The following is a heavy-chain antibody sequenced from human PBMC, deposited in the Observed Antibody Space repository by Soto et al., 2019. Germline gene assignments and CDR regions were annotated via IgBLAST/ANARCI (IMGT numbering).Heavy chain of an antibody. CDR1: GGTFSSYA. Sequence: SVKVSCKASGGTFSSYAISWVRQAPGQGLEWMGGIIPIFGTANYAQKFQGRVTITADESTSTAYMELSSLRSEDTAVYYCARVPLPNYYDSSGFFDYWGQRTLVTVSS. V-gene: IGHV1-69*13. CDR3: ARVPLPNYYDSSGFFDY. CDR2: IIPIFGTA. J-gene: IGHJ4*02. D-gene: IGHD3-22*01.